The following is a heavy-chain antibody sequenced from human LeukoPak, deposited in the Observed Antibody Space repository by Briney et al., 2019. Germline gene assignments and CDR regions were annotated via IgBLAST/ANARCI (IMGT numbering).Heavy chain of an antibody. V-gene: IGHV4-59*01. D-gene: IGHD6-13*01. J-gene: IGHJ4*02. CDR1: GGSISSYY. Sequence: PSETLSLTCTVSGGSISSYYWSWIRQPPGKGLEWIGYIYYSESTNYNPSLKSRVTISVDTSKNQFSLKLSSVTAADTAVYYCARQYSSSWYKGYYFDYWGQGTLVTVSS. CDR3: ARQYSSSWYKGYYFDY. CDR2: IYYSEST.